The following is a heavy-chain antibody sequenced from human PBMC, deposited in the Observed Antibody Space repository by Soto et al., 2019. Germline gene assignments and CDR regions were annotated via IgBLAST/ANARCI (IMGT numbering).Heavy chain of an antibody. D-gene: IGHD1-1*01. CDR2: ISGSGGST. CDR1: GFTFSSYA. Sequence: GGSLRLSCAASGFTFSSYAMSWVRQAPGKGLEWVSAISGSGGSTYYADSVKGRFTISRDNSKNTLYLQMNSLRAEDTAVYYCAKVGSYNWNDASTEPGFLKSPLDFDYWGQGTLVTVSS. J-gene: IGHJ4*02. CDR3: AKVGSYNWNDASTEPGFLKSPLDFDY. V-gene: IGHV3-23*01.